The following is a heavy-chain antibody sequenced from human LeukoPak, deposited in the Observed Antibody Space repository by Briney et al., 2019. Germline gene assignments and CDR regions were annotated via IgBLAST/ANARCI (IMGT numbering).Heavy chain of an antibody. CDR3: ARARGSYSHDY. CDR1: GFTFSNHW. Sequence: GGSLRLSCTASGFTFSNHWMTWVRQAPGKGLEWVANIKQDGGEKDYVDSVKGRFTISRDNAKNSLYLQMNSLRAEDTAVYYCARARGSYSHDYWGQGTLVTVSS. D-gene: IGHD1-26*01. V-gene: IGHV3-7*01. J-gene: IGHJ4*02. CDR2: IKQDGGEK.